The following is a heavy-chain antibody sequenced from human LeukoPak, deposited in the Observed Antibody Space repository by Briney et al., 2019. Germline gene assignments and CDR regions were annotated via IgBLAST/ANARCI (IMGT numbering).Heavy chain of an antibody. Sequence: SETLSLTCTVSGGSISSYYWSWIRQPPGKGLEWIGYIYYSGSTNYNLSLKSRVTISVDTSKNQFSLKLSSVTAADTAVYYCAREDTAKDAFDIWGQGTMVTVSS. J-gene: IGHJ3*02. D-gene: IGHD5-18*01. V-gene: IGHV4-59*01. CDR3: AREDTAKDAFDI. CDR1: GGSISSYY. CDR2: IYYSGST.